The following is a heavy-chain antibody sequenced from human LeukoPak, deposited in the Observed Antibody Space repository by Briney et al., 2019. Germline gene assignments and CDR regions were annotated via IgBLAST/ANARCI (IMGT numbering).Heavy chain of an antibody. V-gene: IGHV3-30*04. CDR3: AGGGGGRAAAVGY. Sequence: GGSLRLSCAASGFTFSSYAMHWVRQAPGKGLEWVAVISYDGSNKYYADSVKGRFTISRDNSKNTLYLQVNSLRAEDTAVYYCAGGGGGRAAAVGYWGQGTLVTVSS. J-gene: IGHJ4*02. CDR1: GFTFSSYA. CDR2: ISYDGSNK. D-gene: IGHD6-13*01.